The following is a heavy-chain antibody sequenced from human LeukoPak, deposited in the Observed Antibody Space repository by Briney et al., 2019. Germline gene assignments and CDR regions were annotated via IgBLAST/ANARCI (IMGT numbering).Heavy chain of an antibody. Sequence: GESLKISCTGSGYSFTSYWIGWVRKMPGKGLEWMGIIYPGDSDTKYSPSFQGQVTISADKSISTAYLQMNSLRAEDTAVYYCARDAPYYDILTGTQYPTGGYFQHWGQGTLVTVSS. CDR2: IYPGDSDT. J-gene: IGHJ1*01. V-gene: IGHV5-51*01. D-gene: IGHD3-9*01. CDR3: ARDAPYYDILTGTQYPTGGYFQH. CDR1: GYSFTSYW.